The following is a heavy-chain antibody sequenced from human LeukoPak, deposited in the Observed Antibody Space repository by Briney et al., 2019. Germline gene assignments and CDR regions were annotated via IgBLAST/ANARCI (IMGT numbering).Heavy chain of an antibody. D-gene: IGHD2-8*01. J-gene: IGHJ5*02. Sequence: SETLSLTCTVSGGSISSYYRSWIRQPPGKGLEWIGYIYYSGSTNYNPSLKSRVTISVDTSKNQFYLKLSSVTAADTAVYYCARHVVLMVYAPGWFDPWGQGTLVTVSS. V-gene: IGHV4-59*08. CDR1: GGSISSYY. CDR3: ARHVVLMVYAPGWFDP. CDR2: IYYSGST.